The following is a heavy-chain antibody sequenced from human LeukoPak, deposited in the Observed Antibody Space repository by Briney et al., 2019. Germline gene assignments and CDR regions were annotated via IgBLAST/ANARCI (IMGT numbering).Heavy chain of an antibody. V-gene: IGHV3-11*04. Sequence: GGSLRHSCGGSGFTFSDYYMSWIRQAPGKGLEWVSYISSSGSTIYYADSVKGRFTISRENAKSSLYLQMNSLRAEDTAVYYCARDNYYDSSGYLGYWGQGTLVTVSP. D-gene: IGHD3-22*01. J-gene: IGHJ4*02. CDR1: GFTFSDYY. CDR2: ISSSGSTI. CDR3: ARDNYYDSSGYLGY.